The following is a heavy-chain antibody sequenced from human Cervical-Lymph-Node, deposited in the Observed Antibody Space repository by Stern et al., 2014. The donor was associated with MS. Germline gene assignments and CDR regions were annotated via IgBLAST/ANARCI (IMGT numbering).Heavy chain of an antibody. D-gene: IGHD6-13*01. V-gene: IGHV1-69*01. Sequence: EQLGESGAEVKKPGSSGKDSCKASGGTFSKFPSSWVRQAPGQGLEWMGGTFPFFGTPTYAQEFRGRVTIPADVSTSTVYMELSSLRSDDTAVYYCALSSETSDRWYSLGYDLWGQGTLVTVSS. CDR3: ALSSETSDRWYSLGYDL. CDR2: TFPFFGTP. CDR1: GGTFSKFP. J-gene: IGHJ5*02.